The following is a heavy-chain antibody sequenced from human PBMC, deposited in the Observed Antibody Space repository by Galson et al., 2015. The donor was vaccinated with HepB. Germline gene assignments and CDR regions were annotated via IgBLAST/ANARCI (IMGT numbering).Heavy chain of an antibody. J-gene: IGHJ6*02. CDR3: AREPRFYYGMYV. Sequence: SLRLSCAASGFSFSSYRMHWVRQAPGKGLVWVSRIKSDGGNATYADSVKGRFTISRDNAKNTLYMQMNSLRAEDTAVYYCAREPRFYYGMYVWDQGTTVTVSS. V-gene: IGHV3-74*03. D-gene: IGHD3-16*01. CDR2: IKSDGGNA. CDR1: GFSFSSYR.